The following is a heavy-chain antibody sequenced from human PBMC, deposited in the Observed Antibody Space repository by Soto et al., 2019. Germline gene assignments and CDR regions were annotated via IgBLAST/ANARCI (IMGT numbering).Heavy chain of an antibody. Sequence: SVKVSCKASGFTFTSSAVQWVRQARGQRLEWIGWIVVGSGNTNYAQKFQERVTITRDMSTSTAYMELSSLRSEDTAVYYCAADSRGYDYVWGSYRPDAFDIWGQGTMVTVSS. CDR3: AADSRGYDYVWGSYRPDAFDI. D-gene: IGHD3-16*02. CDR2: IVVGSGNT. V-gene: IGHV1-58*01. J-gene: IGHJ3*02. CDR1: GFTFTSSA.